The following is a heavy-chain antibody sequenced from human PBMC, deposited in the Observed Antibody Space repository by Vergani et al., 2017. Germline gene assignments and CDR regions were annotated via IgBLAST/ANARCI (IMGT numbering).Heavy chain of an antibody. CDR2: ISASSSTT. J-gene: IGHJ2*01. Sequence: EVPLLESGGGLVRPGGSLRLSCAASGFTFSSYAMTWVRQAPGKGLEWVSVISASSSTTYYADSVKGRFTISRDNSKNSLYLQMNSLRAEDTAVYYCARDRAGAARYWYFDLWGRGTLVTVSS. CDR3: ARDRAGAARYWYFDL. D-gene: IGHD6-6*01. V-gene: IGHV3-23*01. CDR1: GFTFSSYA.